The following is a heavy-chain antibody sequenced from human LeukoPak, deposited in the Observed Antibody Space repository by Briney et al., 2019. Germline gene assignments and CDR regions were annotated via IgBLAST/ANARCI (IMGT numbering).Heavy chain of an antibody. V-gene: IGHV3-30*09. Sequence: PGRSLRLSCAASGFTFSSYAMHWVRQAPGNGLEWVAVISYDGSNKYYADSVKGRFAISRDNSKNTLYLQMNSLRAEDTAVYYCARGAAAAPGLWDYWGQGTLVTVSS. CDR3: ARGAAAAPGLWDY. J-gene: IGHJ4*02. CDR1: GFTFSSYA. CDR2: ISYDGSNK. D-gene: IGHD6-13*01.